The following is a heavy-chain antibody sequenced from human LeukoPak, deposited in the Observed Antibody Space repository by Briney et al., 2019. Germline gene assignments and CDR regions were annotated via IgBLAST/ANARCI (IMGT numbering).Heavy chain of an antibody. D-gene: IGHD2-15*01. J-gene: IGHJ4*02. CDR3: APEPDIVVVVATTGDH. CDR2: ISYDGSEK. V-gene: IGHV3-30*03. Sequence: GGSLRLSCAASGFTFSRYAMHWVRQAPGKGLEWVAFISYDGSEKYYADSVKGRFTNSRDNSKNTLYLQMNSLRAEDTAVYYCAPEPDIVVVVATTGDHWGQGILVTVSS. CDR1: GFTFSRYA.